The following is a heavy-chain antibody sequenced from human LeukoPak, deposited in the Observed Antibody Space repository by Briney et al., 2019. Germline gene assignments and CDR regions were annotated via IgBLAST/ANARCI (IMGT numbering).Heavy chain of an antibody. CDR2: ISNSGSTI. Sequence: GGSLRLSCAASGFPFSDHEMNWVRQAPGKGLEWVSYISNSGSTIYYADSVRGRFTISRDNAKNSLYLQMNSLRAEDTAVYYCARRGIQLWPHDDYWGQGTLVTVSS. CDR3: ARRGIQLWPHDDY. V-gene: IGHV3-48*03. D-gene: IGHD5-18*01. CDR1: GFPFSDHE. J-gene: IGHJ4*02.